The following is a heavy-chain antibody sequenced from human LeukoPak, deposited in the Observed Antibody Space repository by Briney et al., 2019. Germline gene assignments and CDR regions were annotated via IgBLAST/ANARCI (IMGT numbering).Heavy chain of an antibody. CDR2: IYTSGST. V-gene: IGHV4-4*07. CDR3: ASDWGSGSYYNSRGAFDI. Sequence: SETLSLTCTVSGGSISSYYWSWIRPPAGEGLEWIGRIYTSGSTNYNPSLKSRVTMSVDTSKDQFSLKLSSVTAADTAVYYCASDWGSGSYYNSRGAFDIWGQGTMVTVSS. D-gene: IGHD3-10*01. J-gene: IGHJ3*02. CDR1: GGSISSYY.